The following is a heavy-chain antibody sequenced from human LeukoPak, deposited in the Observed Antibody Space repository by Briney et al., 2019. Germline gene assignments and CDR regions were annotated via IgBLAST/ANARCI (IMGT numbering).Heavy chain of an antibody. CDR1: GGSISRGDYY. J-gene: IGHJ3*02. Sequence: SETLSLTCTVSGGSISRGDYYWSSIRQPPGKGLEWSGYIYYSGSTYYNPSLKSRVTISVDTSKNQFSLKLSSVTAAVTAVYYCASARNDAFDIWGQGTMVTVSS. CDR2: IYYSGST. V-gene: IGHV4-30-4*01. CDR3: ASARNDAFDI.